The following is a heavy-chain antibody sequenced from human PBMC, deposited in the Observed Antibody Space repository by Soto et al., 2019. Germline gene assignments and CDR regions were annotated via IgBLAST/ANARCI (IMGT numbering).Heavy chain of an antibody. CDR3: ARTTYEFVNHAMDV. CDR1: GGSIISSHW. V-gene: IGHV4-4*02. Sequence: QVQLQESGPGLVKPSGTLSLTCAVSGGSIISSHWWSWVRQPPGKGLEWIGEIYHSGSTNYHPSLKSRVSISFEKYKNPRSLKLYSVTPADTDVYYCARTTYEFVNHAMDVWGQGTTVTVSS. D-gene: IGHD2-8*01. CDR2: IYHSGST. J-gene: IGHJ6*02.